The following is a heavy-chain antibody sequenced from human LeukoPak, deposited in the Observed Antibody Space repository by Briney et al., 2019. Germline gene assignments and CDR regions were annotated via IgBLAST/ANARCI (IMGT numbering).Heavy chain of an antibody. D-gene: IGHD4-23*01. CDR2: IFHSGST. CDR3: ARGLRWKYYFDY. Sequence: SETLSLTCAVSGDSISSSNWWSWVRQPPGKGLEWIGEIFHSGSTNYNPSLKSRVTISVDTSKNQFSLKLSSVTAADTAVYYCARGLRWKYYFDYWGQGTLVTVSS. V-gene: IGHV4-4*02. J-gene: IGHJ4*02. CDR1: GDSISSSNW.